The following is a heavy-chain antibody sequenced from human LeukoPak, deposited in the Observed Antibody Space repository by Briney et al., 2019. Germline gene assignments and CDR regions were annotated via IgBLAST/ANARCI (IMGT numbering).Heavy chain of an antibody. Sequence: ASVKVSCKASGYTFTSYGISWVRQAPGQGLEWMGWISAYNGNTNYAQKLQGRVTMTTDTSTSTAYMELRSLRSDDTAVYYCARDPDYYYGSGSYYYYYYYMDVWGKGTTVTVSS. J-gene: IGHJ6*03. CDR2: ISAYNGNT. V-gene: IGHV1-18*01. CDR3: ARDPDYYYGSGSYYYYYYYMDV. D-gene: IGHD3-10*01. CDR1: GYTFTSYG.